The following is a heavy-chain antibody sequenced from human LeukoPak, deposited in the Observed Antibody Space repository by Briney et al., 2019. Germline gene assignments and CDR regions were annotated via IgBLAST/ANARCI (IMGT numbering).Heavy chain of an antibody. Sequence: GGSLRLSCAASGFTFSSYWMSWVRQTPGKGLEWVSSISGDSTYIFYADSVKGRFTISRDDAKNSLYLQMNSLRAEDTAVYYCARFETRGTGDSDFWGQGTLVTVSS. CDR2: ISGDSTYI. CDR3: ARFETRGTGDSDF. D-gene: IGHD3/OR15-3a*01. J-gene: IGHJ4*02. V-gene: IGHV3-21*01. CDR1: GFTFSSYW.